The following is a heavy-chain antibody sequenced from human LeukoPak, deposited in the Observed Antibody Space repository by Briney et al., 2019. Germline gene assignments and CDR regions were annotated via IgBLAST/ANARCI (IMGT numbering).Heavy chain of an antibody. CDR1: GFTFSSYA. V-gene: IGHV3-30-3*01. CDR3: ARGLVGARWYYFDY. Sequence: PGRSLRLSCAASGFTFSSYAMHWVRQAPGKGLEWVAVISYDGSNKYYADSVKGRFTISRDNAKNSLYLQMNSLRAEDTAVYYCARGLVGARWYYFDYWGQGTLVTVSS. CDR2: ISYDGSNK. J-gene: IGHJ4*02. D-gene: IGHD1-26*01.